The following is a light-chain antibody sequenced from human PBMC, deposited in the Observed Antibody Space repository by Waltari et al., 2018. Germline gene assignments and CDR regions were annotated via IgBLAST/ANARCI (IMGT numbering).Light chain of an antibody. CDR2: AAF. V-gene: IGKV1-39*01. J-gene: IGKJ3*01. Sequence: DIQMTQYPSSLSASVGDRVSITCRASQSINKYLNWYQQRPGEAPNLLIYAAFNLQSGVPSRFRGSGSGTDFTLTISGLQPEYSATYYCHQSYRFPPTFGPGTKLDIK. CDR3: HQSYRFPPT. CDR1: QSINKY.